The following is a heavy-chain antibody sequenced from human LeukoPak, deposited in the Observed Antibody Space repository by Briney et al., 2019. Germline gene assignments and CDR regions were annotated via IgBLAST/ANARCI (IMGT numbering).Heavy chain of an antibody. CDR3: AKDSETLWFGELLRGRNWFDP. CDR2: ISYDGSNK. V-gene: IGHV3-30*18. Sequence: GGSLRLSCAASGFTFSSCGMHWVRQAPGKGLEWVAVISYDGSNKYYADSVKGRFTISRDNSKNTLYLQMNSLRAEDTAVYYCAKDSETLWFGELLRGRNWFDPWGQGTLVTVSS. J-gene: IGHJ5*02. CDR1: GFTFSSCG. D-gene: IGHD3-10*01.